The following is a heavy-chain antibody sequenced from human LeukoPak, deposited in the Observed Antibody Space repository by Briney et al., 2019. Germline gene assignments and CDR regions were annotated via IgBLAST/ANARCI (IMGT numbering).Heavy chain of an antibody. CDR1: GGSISSYY. Sequence: SETLSLTCTVSGGSISSYYWSWIRQPPGKGLEWIGYIYYSGSTNYNPSLKSRVTISVDTSKNQFSLKLSSVTAADTAVYYCARVWHYYDSSGYYDAFDIWGQGTMVTVSS. CDR2: IYYSGST. CDR3: ARVWHYYDSSGYYDAFDI. V-gene: IGHV4-59*01. D-gene: IGHD3-22*01. J-gene: IGHJ3*02.